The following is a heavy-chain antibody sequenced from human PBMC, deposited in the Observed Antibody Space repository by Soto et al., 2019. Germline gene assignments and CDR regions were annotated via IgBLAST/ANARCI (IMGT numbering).Heavy chain of an antibody. CDR1: GDSVSSNSAA. CDR2: TYYRSKWYN. J-gene: IGHJ4*02. Sequence: SQTLSHTCAISGDSVSSNSAAWNCIRQSPSRGLEWLGRTYYRSKWYNDYAVSVKSRITINPDTSKNQFSLQLNSVTPEDTAVYYCARDLEYSSSVFDYWGQGILVTVSS. V-gene: IGHV6-1*01. D-gene: IGHD6-6*01. CDR3: ARDLEYSSSVFDY.